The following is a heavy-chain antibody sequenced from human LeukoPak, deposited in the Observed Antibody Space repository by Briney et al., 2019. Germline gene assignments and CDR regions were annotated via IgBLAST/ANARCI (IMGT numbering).Heavy chain of an antibody. CDR1: GFTFSSYA. Sequence: GRSLRLSCAASGFTFSSYAMHWVRQAPGKGLEWVAVISYDGSNKYYADSVKGRFTISRDNSKNTLYLQMNSLRAEDTAVYYCARGTYPHIVAPIDYWGQETLVTVSS. D-gene: IGHD5-12*01. CDR2: ISYDGSNK. V-gene: IGHV3-30*04. CDR3: ARGTYPHIVAPIDY. J-gene: IGHJ4*02.